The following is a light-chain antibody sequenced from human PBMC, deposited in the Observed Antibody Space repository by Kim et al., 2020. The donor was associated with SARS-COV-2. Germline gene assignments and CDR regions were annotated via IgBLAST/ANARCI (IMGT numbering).Light chain of an antibody. CDR2: AAS. CDR1: QSIRNY. CDR3: QQSYSSTWT. Sequence: AFVGDRVTIACRESQSIRNYLNWYQQKPGKAPKVLIYAASSLESGVPSRFSGSGSGTDFTLTISSLQPEDFATYYCQQSYSSTWTFGQGTKVDIK. V-gene: IGKV1-39*01. J-gene: IGKJ1*01.